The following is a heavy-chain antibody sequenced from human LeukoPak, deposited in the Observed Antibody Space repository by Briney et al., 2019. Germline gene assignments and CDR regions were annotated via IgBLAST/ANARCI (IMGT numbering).Heavy chain of an antibody. CDR1: GFTFSRYA. CDR2: ISGNGRDT. D-gene: IGHD5-24*01. J-gene: IGHJ4*02. V-gene: IGHV3-23*01. CDR3: TKDKEVATIGGYFDY. Sequence: PGGSLRLSCEGSGFTFSRYAMNWVRQSAGKGLDWVSSISGNGRDTYYADSVKGRFTISRDSPGNTLYLQLTSLGVDDTATYYCTKDKEVATIGGYFDYWGQGTLVTVSS.